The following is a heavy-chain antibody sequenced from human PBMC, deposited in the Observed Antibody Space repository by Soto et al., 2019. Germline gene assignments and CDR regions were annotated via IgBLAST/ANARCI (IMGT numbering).Heavy chain of an antibody. CDR1: GGSISSSPSY. CDR3: ARRNYPYYFDY. Sequence: PSETRSLTCTVCGGSISSSPSYWGWIRQPPGKGLEWIAIISYSGNTYYTPSLKSRVTISADTSKNQFSLSLTSVTAADAALYYCARRNYPYYFDYWGHGTLVTVSS. CDR2: ISYSGNT. J-gene: IGHJ4*01. V-gene: IGHV4-39*01. D-gene: IGHD3-10*01.